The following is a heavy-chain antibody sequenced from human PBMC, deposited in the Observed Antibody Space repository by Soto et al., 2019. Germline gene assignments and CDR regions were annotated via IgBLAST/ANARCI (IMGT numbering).Heavy chain of an antibody. CDR3: VSQRTSVLTQADFDY. CDR1: GGSVSNSNYY. CDR2: VYYRGRS. Sequence: ETLSLTCTVSGGSVSNSNYYWGWIRQSPGKGLEWIGSVYYRGRSYSKSSVKSRVTISVDTSKNQFSLNLNSVTASDTAVYFCVSQRTSVLTQADFDYWGPGALVTVSS. D-gene: IGHD2-8*01. J-gene: IGHJ4*02. V-gene: IGHV4-39*01.